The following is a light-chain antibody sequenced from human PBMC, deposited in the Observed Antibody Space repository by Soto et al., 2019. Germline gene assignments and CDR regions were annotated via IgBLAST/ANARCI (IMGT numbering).Light chain of an antibody. J-gene: IGKJ5*01. CDR3: QQSYSTPST. CDR2: AAS. V-gene: IGKV1-39*01. Sequence: IQMTPSPSSLSASLGDRVTITCRASQSISSYLNWYQQKPGKAPKLLIYAASSLQSGVPSRFSGSGSGTDFTLTISSLQPEDFETYYCQQSYSTPSTFGQGTRLEIK. CDR1: QSISSY.